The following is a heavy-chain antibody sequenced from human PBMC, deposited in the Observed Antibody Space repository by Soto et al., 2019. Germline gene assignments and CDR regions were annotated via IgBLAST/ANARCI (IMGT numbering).Heavy chain of an antibody. V-gene: IGHV3-43*01. D-gene: IGHD3-3*01. CDR1: GFTFDDYT. Sequence: GGSLRLSCAASGFTFDDYTMHWVRQAPGKGLEWVSLISWDGGSTYYADSVKGRFTISRDNSKNSLYLQMNSLRTEDTALYYCPKGVDGVFGVANPLAYWGKGTLVTVSS. CDR3: PKGVDGVFGVANPLAY. J-gene: IGHJ4*02. CDR2: ISWDGGST.